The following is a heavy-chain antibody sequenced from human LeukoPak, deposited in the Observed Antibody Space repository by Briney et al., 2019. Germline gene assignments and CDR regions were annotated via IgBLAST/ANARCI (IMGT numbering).Heavy chain of an antibody. CDR2: IKEDGREK. Sequence: GGSLRLSCADSGFTFRGYWMKWVRQAPGQGLEWVASIKEDGREKFYVDSVKGRFTISRDDAKNSLYLQMDSLRVEDTAVYYCAREPNIVATIAPFDYWGQGTLVTVSS. V-gene: IGHV3-7*01. CDR3: AREPNIVATIAPFDY. D-gene: IGHD5-12*01. CDR1: GFTFRGYW. J-gene: IGHJ4*02.